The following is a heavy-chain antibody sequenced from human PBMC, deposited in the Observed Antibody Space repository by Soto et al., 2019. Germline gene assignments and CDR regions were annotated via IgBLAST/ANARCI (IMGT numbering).Heavy chain of an antibody. V-gene: IGHV3-23*01. CDR1: GFTFSSYA. D-gene: IGHD3-22*01. Sequence: EVQLLESGGGLVQPGGSLRLSFAASGFTFSSYAMSWVRQAPGKGLEWVSGISGSGGGTYYADSVKGRFTISRDNSKNTLYLQMNSLRAEDTAVYYCAILGLYDSSGYGSWGQGTLVTVSS. J-gene: IGHJ4*02. CDR3: AILGLYDSSGYGS. CDR2: ISGSGGGT.